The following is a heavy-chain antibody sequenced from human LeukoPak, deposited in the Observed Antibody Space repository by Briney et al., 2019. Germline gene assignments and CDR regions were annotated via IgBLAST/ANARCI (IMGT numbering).Heavy chain of an antibody. CDR3: ARHFAYSSSSYFDY. D-gene: IGHD6-6*01. V-gene: IGHV4-59*08. Sequence: PSETLSLTCSVSGGSVSSYYWSWIRQPPGKGLEWIGYVYYTGSTNYNPSFKNRVTMFEDKSKNQFSLRLYSVTVADTAVYYCARHFAYSSSSYFDYWGQGSLVTVSS. J-gene: IGHJ4*02. CDR2: VYYTGST. CDR1: GGSVSSYY.